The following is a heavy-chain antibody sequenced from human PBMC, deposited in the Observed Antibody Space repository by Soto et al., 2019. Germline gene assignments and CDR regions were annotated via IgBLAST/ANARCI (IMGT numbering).Heavy chain of an antibody. CDR1: GGSINGHY. Sequence: QVQLQESGPGLVKPSETLSLTCTVSGGSINGHYWSWIRQPPGKGLEWIGYVYSSGRTEYNPSLQSRVTPSVDTSKKQLSLTLSSVTAADTAVYYCARAATDDFWGFDSWGQGTVVTVSS. V-gene: IGHV4-59*11. J-gene: IGHJ5*01. CDR3: ARAATDDFWGFDS. CDR2: VYSSGRT. D-gene: IGHD3-3*01.